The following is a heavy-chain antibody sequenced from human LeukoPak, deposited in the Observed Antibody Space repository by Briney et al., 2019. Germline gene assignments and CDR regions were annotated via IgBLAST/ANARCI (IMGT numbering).Heavy chain of an antibody. CDR3: ARDLCSGGSCLDY. CDR1: GFTFSSYS. J-gene: IGHJ4*02. CDR2: ISSSSSTI. Sequence: GGSLRLSCAASGFTFSSYSMNWVRQAPGKGLEWVSYISSSSSTIYYADSVKGRFTISRDNAKNSLYLQMNSLRAEDTAVYYCARDLCSGGSCLDYWGQGTLVTVSS. V-gene: IGHV3-48*01. D-gene: IGHD2-15*01.